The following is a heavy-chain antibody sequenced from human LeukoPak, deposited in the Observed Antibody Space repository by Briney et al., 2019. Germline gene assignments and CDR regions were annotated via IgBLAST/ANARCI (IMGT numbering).Heavy chain of an antibody. CDR1: GYSISSSNW. D-gene: IGHD6-19*01. V-gene: IGHV4-28*01. J-gene: IGHJ3*02. CDR2: IYYSGSA. Sequence: SETLSLTCAVSGYSISSSNWWGWIRQPPGKGLEWIGYIYYSGSAYYNASLKSRVTMSVDTSKNQFSLKLSSVAAVDTAVYYCARNQAVAGNHGALDIWGQGTMVTVSS. CDR3: ARNQAVAGNHGALDI.